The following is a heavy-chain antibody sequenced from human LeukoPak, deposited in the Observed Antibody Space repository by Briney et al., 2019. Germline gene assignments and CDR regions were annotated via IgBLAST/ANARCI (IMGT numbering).Heavy chain of an antibody. CDR2: IYYSGTT. D-gene: IGHD6-13*01. CDR3: ARSIAAHGPTHNWFDP. CDR1: GGSITSTISY. J-gene: IGHJ5*02. Sequence: PSETLSLTCSVSGGSITSTISYWGWIRQPPGKGLEWIGSIYYSGTTYYNPSLKSRVTVSVDTSKNQFSLKLTSVTAADTAVYYCARSIAAHGPTHNWFDPWGQGTLVTVSS. V-gene: IGHV4-39*01.